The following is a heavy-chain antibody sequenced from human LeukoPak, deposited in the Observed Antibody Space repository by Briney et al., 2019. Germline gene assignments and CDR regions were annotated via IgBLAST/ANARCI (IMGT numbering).Heavy chain of an antibody. Sequence: PSETLSLTCNVSGGSIINDYWSWIRQPAGKGLEWIGRIYTSGSTNYNPSLKSRVTISVDKSKNQLSLKLRSVTAADAAVYYCGRVGHAGTTIDYWGQGTLVIVSS. CDR2: IYTSGST. CDR3: GRVGHAGTTIDY. V-gene: IGHV4-4*07. J-gene: IGHJ4*02. CDR1: GGSIINDY. D-gene: IGHD3-10*01.